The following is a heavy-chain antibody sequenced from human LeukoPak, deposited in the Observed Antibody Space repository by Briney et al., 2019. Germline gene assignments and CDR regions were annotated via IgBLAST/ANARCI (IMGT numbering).Heavy chain of an antibody. J-gene: IGHJ6*03. CDR1: GFTFSDYY. Sequence: GGSLRLSCAASGFTFSDYYMSWIRQAPGKGLEWVSYISSSGSTIYYADSVKGRFTISRDNAKNSLYLQMNSLRAEDTAVYYCAREYSSSWYVRNYYYYMDVWGKGTTVTVSS. CDR2: ISSSGSTI. CDR3: AREYSSSWYVRNYYYYMDV. D-gene: IGHD6-13*01. V-gene: IGHV3-11*04.